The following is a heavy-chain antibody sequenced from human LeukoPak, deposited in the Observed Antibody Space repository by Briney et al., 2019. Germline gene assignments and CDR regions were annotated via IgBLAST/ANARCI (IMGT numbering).Heavy chain of an antibody. Sequence: ASVKVSCKASGYTFTSYGISWVRQAPGQGLEWMGWISAYNGNTNYAQKLQGRVTMTTDTSTSTAYMELRSLRSDDTAVYYCARGGGYCSSTSCPTFDYWGQGTLVTVSS. CDR3: ARGGGYCSSTSCPTFDY. V-gene: IGHV1-18*01. CDR2: ISAYNGNT. D-gene: IGHD2-2*01. J-gene: IGHJ4*02. CDR1: GYTFTSYG.